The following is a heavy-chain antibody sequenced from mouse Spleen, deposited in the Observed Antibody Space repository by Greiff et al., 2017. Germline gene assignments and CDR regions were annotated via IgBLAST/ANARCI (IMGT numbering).Heavy chain of an antibody. V-gene: IGHV6-6*01. CDR1: GFTFSDAW. CDR2: IRNKANNHAT. CDR3: TRPLGGYWYFDV. Sequence: EVMLVESGGGLVQPGGSMKLSCAASGFTFSDAWMDWVRQSPEKGLEWVAEIRNKANNHATYYAESVKGRFTISRDDSKSSVYLQMNSLRAEDTGIYYCTRPLGGYWYFDVWGTGTTVTVSS. D-gene: IGHD4-1*01. J-gene: IGHJ1*03.